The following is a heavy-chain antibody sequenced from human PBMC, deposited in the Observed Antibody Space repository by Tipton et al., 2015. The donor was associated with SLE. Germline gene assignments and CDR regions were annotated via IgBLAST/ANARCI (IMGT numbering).Heavy chain of an antibody. J-gene: IGHJ5*02. CDR2: IYYSGST. D-gene: IGHD6-13*01. CDR1: GGSFSGYY. Sequence: TLSLTCAVYGGSFSGYYWSWIRQPPGKGLEWIGYIYYSGSTNYNPSLKSRVTISVDTSKNQFSLKLSSVTAAGTAVYYCAREGELAAAGTGEWFDPWGQGTLVTVSS. V-gene: IGHV4-59*01. CDR3: AREGELAAAGTGEWFDP.